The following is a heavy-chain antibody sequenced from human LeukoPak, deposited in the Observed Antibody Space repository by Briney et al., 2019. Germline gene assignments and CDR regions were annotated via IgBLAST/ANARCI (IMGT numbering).Heavy chain of an antibody. V-gene: IGHV3-74*01. CDR2: IKSDGST. CDR3: ARAPSEIGGYYPEYFRH. Sequence: GGSLRLSCAASGFTFSIYWMHWVRQAPGKGLVWVSRIKSDGSTNYADSVKGRFTISRDNAKSTLSLQMNSLRAEDTGVYYCARAPSEIGGYYPEYFRHWGQGTLVTVSS. J-gene: IGHJ1*01. CDR1: GFTFSIYW. D-gene: IGHD3-22*01.